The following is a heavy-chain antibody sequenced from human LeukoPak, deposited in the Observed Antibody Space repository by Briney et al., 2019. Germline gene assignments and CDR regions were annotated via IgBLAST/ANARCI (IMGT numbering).Heavy chain of an antibody. Sequence: GGSLRLSCAGSGFTFSSYPMSWVRQAPGKGLQWVSAISNGGGSAYYADSVKGRFTISRDNSKSTLYLQMNSLRAEDTAVYYCAGAHGGDFWSGYYGWFDPWGQGTLVTVSS. CDR1: GFTFSSYP. CDR3: AGAHGGDFWSGYYGWFDP. J-gene: IGHJ5*02. V-gene: IGHV3-23*01. D-gene: IGHD3-3*01. CDR2: ISNGGGSA.